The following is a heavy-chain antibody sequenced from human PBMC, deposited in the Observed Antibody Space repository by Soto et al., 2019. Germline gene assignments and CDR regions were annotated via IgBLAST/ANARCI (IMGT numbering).Heavy chain of an antibody. CDR2: IFPIFGTT. V-gene: IGHV1-69*01. CDR1: GGTFSRSG. CDR3: AKASLASRSAFDL. Sequence: QVRLVQSGAEVRMPGSSLKVSCKASGGTFSRSGISWVRQAPGQGLEWMGEIFPIFGTTNYAQTFRGRVTITEDQTPSTAYLELSSLSSEDTAIYYCAKASLASRSAFDLWGQGTMVTVSS. J-gene: IGHJ3*01. D-gene: IGHD6-6*01.